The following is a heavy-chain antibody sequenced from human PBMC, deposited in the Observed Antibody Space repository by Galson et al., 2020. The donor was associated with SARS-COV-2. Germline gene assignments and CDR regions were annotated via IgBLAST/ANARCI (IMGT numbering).Heavy chain of an antibody. J-gene: IGHJ6*02. CDR3: ARSIAAALPYGTDV. CDR2: IYTSGST. V-gene: IGHV4-61*02. CDR1: GGSIISGSYY. Sequence: SETLSLTCTVSGGSIISGSYYWSWIRQPAGKGLEWIGRIYTSGSTNYNPSLKSRVTISIDTSMNQFSLKLSSLTAADAAVYYCARSIAAALPYGTDVWGQGTTVTVSS. D-gene: IGHD6-13*01.